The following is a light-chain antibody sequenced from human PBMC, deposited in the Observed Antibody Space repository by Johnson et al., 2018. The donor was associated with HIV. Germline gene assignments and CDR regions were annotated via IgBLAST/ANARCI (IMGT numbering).Light chain of an antibody. CDR1: SSNIGNNY. CDR3: GTWDTSLSARGV. CDR2: DNN. V-gene: IGLV1-51*01. Sequence: QAVLTQPPSVSAAPGQKVTISCSGSSSNIGNNYVSWYQQVPGTAPKLLIYDNNRRPSGITDRFSGSKSGTSATLGITGLQTGDEADYYCGTWDTSLSARGVFGTGTKVTVL. J-gene: IGLJ1*01.